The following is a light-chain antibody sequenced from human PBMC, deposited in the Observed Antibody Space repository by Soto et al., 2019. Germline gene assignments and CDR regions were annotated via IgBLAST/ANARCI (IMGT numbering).Light chain of an antibody. CDR2: RTS. J-gene: IGKJ1*01. CDR3: QQYDSSPRT. CDR1: QSVGSNY. V-gene: IGKV3-20*01. Sequence: EIVLTQFPGTLSLSPVERATLSCMASQSVGSNYLAWYQQRPGQPPNLLIYRTSNRATGIPDRFSGSGSGTDFTLTISRLEPEDFAVYWCQQYDSSPRTFGQGTKVDNK.